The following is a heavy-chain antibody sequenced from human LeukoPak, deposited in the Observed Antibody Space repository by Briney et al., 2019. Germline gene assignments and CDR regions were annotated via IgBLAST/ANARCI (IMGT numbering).Heavy chain of an antibody. J-gene: IGHJ2*01. CDR2: FDPEDGET. V-gene: IGHV1-24*01. CDR3: AKAYYDILTGSRDWYFDL. CDR1: GYTLTELS. Sequence: ASVKASCKVSGYTLTELSMHWVRQAPGKGLEWMGGFDPEDGETIYAEKFQGRVTVTEDTSTDTAYMELSSLRSEDTAIYYCAKAYYDILTGSRDWYFDLWGRGTLVTVSS. D-gene: IGHD3-9*01.